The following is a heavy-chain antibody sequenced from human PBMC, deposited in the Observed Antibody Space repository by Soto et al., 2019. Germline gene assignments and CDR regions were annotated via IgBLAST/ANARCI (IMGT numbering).Heavy chain of an antibody. V-gene: IGHV3-7*01. CDR1: GFTFSTSW. Sequence: EVQLVESGGVLVQPGGSLRVSCAASGFTFSTSWMNWVRQAPGKGLEWVANINGDGSEEYYVDSVRGRFTISRDNVKNSLFLQMNSLRAEGTAVYYCAAGCPPDYWGQGTLVTVSS. CDR3: AAGCPPDY. J-gene: IGHJ4*02. CDR2: INGDGSEE.